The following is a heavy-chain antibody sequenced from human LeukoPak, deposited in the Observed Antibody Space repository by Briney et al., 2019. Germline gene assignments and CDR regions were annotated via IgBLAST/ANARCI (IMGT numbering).Heavy chain of an antibody. CDR1: GGSISSGSYY. CDR2: IYTSGST. Sequence: PSETLSLTCTVSGGSISSGSYYWSWIRQPAGKGLEWIGRIYTSGSTNYNPSLKSRVTISVDTSKNQFSLKLSSVTAADTAVYYCARRGRGSSLDYWGQGTLVTVSS. D-gene: IGHD1-14*01. V-gene: IGHV4-61*02. CDR3: ARRGRGSSLDY. J-gene: IGHJ4*02.